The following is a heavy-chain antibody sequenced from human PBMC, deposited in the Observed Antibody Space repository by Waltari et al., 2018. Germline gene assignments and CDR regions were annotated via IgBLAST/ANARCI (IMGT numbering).Heavy chain of an antibody. CDR1: GFSFSSYE. Sequence: EVQLLESGGGLGQPGGSLRLSCAASGFSFSSYEMNWVRQAPGKGREWLSYISSSGSTLYYADSVNGRFTISRDNTKHSLYLQMNSLRVEDTGVYYCARPRSVAFVDYWGQGTLVTVSS. D-gene: IGHD5-12*01. J-gene: IGHJ4*02. V-gene: IGHV3-48*03. CDR3: ARPRSVAFVDY. CDR2: ISSSGSTL.